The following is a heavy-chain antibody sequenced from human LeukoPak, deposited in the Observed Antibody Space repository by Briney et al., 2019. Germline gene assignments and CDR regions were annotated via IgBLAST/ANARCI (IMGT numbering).Heavy chain of an antibody. Sequence: GGSLRLSCAAAGFTFSSYAMSWVRQAPGKGLEWVSAISGSGGSTYYADSVKGRFTISRDNSKNTLYLQMNSLRAEDTAVYYCAREVSYYYGMDVWGQGTTATVSS. CDR1: GFTFSSYA. CDR2: ISGSGGST. V-gene: IGHV3-23*01. D-gene: IGHD6-6*01. CDR3: AREVSYYYGMDV. J-gene: IGHJ6*02.